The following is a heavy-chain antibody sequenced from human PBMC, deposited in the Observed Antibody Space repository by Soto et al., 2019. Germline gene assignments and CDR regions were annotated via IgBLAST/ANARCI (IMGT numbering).Heavy chain of an antibody. CDR2: ISYGGTNI. J-gene: IGHJ5*02. V-gene: IGHV3-30-3*01. CDR1: GFTFSSYA. D-gene: IGHD3-16*01. Sequence: GGFLRLSCSASGFTFSSYAMHWVRQAPGKGLEWVAVISYGGTNIDYADSVKGRFTISRDNSKNTLSLQMDNLGAEDTAVYYCARDPHSTWVRLWGPFDPWGPGTLVTVSS. CDR3: ARDPHSTWVRLWGPFDP.